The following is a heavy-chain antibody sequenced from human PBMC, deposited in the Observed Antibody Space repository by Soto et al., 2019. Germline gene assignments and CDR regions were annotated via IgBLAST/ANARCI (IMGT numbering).Heavy chain of an antibody. Sequence: PSETLSLTCTVSGDSVTSVSDYWSWIRQPPGKGLEWIGYIYYSGSADYNPSLGSRVTISIDTPKNQFSLKLTSVTAADTAVYYCATLYYDILTGNIEPPMDVWGQGTTVTVSS. J-gene: IGHJ6*02. CDR3: ATLYYDILTGNIEPPMDV. D-gene: IGHD3-9*01. CDR1: GDSVTSVSDY. V-gene: IGHV4-61*01. CDR2: IYYSGSA.